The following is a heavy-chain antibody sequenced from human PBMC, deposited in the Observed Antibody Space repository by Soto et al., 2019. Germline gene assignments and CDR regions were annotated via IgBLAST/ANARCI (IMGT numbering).Heavy chain of an antibody. D-gene: IGHD3-22*01. Sequence: QVQLVESGGGLVRPGGSLRLSCATSGFTFSDYYMSWIRQAPGKGLEWVSYIASRDPTVYYADSVRGRFTISRDNARNLLYMQTDNLRADDTAVYYCAREKSSGYYGMDVWGQGTTVTVSS. CDR3: AREKSSGYYGMDV. CDR2: IASRDPTV. CDR1: GFTFSDYY. V-gene: IGHV3-11*01. J-gene: IGHJ6*02.